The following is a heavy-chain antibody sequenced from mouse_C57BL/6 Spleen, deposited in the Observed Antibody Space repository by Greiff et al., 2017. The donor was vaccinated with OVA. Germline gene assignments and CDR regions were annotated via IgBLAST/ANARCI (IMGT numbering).Heavy chain of an antibody. V-gene: IGHV1-15*01. CDR3: TSSITTVVADWYFDV. CDR1: GYTFTDYE. D-gene: IGHD1-1*01. J-gene: IGHJ1*03. Sequence: VQLQQSGAELVRPGASVTLSCKASGYTFTDYEMHWVKQTPVHGLEWIGAIDPETGGTAYNQKFKGKAILTADKSSSTAYMELRSPTAEDAAVYDCTSSITTVVADWYFDVWGTGTTVTVSS. CDR2: IDPETGGT.